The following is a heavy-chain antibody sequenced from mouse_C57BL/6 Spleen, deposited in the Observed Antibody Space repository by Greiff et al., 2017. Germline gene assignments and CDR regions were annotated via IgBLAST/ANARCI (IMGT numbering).Heavy chain of an antibody. CDR3: ARSNYYGSSYSFAY. J-gene: IGHJ3*01. Sequence: VQLQQPGAELVKPGASVTLSCKASGYTFTSYWMHWVKQRPGQGLEWIGMIHPYSGSTNYNEKFKSEATLTVDTSSTTAYMQLSSLTSEDSAVYYCARSNYYGSSYSFAYWGQGTLVTVSA. V-gene: IGHV1-64*01. CDR2: IHPYSGST. CDR1: GYTFTSYW. D-gene: IGHD1-1*01.